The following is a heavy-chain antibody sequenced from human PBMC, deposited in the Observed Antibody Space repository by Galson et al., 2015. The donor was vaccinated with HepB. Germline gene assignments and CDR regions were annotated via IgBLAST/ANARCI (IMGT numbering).Heavy chain of an antibody. D-gene: IGHD3-9*01. J-gene: IGHJ4*02. CDR1: GFSLSAYN. CDR3: ARDSGSYDVLTGYSSYFDL. Sequence: SLRLSCAASGFSLSAYNINWVRQAPGKGLEWVSSISGSTYIYYKDSVQGRFTISRDTAENSVYLQMNSLRVEDTAVYYCARDSGSYDVLTGYSSYFDLWGPGTLVTVSS. V-gene: IGHV3-69-1*01. CDR2: ISGSTYI.